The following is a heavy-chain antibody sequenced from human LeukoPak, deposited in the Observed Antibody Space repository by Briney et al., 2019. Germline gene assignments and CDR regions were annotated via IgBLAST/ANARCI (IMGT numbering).Heavy chain of an antibody. CDR1: GGSFSGYY. CDR3: AGSSSTSRDGLGY. CDR2: INHSGST. V-gene: IGHV4-34*01. D-gene: IGHD2-2*01. J-gene: IGHJ4*02. Sequence: SETLSLTWAVYGGSFSGYYWSWIRQPPAKGLEWIGEINHSGSTNYNPSLKSRVTISVDTSKNQFSLKLSSVTAADTAVYYCAGSSSTSRDGLGYWGQGTLVTVSS.